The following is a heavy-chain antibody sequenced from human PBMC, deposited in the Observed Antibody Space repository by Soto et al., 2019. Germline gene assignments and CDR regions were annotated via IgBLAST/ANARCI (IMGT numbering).Heavy chain of an antibody. J-gene: IGHJ5*02. CDR1: GFSLSTSGAA. Sequence: QINLIESGPTLVKPTQTLTLTCTFSGFSLSTSGAAVGWVRQPPGRALEWLALIYWDGDKRYNASLGNRLTITKNTATNQVVLILTNVDPADTATYYCAHRATMTILGLILDNGITFDTWGQGTRVIVSS. D-gene: IGHD3-22*01. CDR2: IYWDGDK. CDR3: AHRATMTILGLILDNGITFDT. V-gene: IGHV2-5*02.